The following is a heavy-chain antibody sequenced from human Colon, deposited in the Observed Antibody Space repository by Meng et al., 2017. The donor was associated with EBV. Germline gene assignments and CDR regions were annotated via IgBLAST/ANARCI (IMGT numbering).Heavy chain of an antibody. CDR3: ASGTPGRSYCDY. CDR1: GYPFTHHG. Sequence: QVQQVQSGAEVKKPGASVKVSCKASGYPFTHHGISWIRQAPGQGLEWMGWISCYNGDTMYAQKFQGRVTMTTDRSTSTAYMDLRSLRSDDTAVYYCASGTPGRSYCDYWGQGTLVTVSS. D-gene: IGHD2-15*01. V-gene: IGHV1-18*01. J-gene: IGHJ4*02. CDR2: ISCYNGDT.